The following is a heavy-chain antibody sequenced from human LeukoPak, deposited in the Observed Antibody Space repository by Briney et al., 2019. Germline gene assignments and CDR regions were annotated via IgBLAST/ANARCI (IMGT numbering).Heavy chain of an antibody. D-gene: IGHD2/OR15-2a*01. J-gene: IGHJ6*02. CDR2: IIPIFGIA. CDR3: ASVSINGPTTDYYYYGMDV. Sequence: GASVKVSCKASGGTLSSYAISWVRQAPGQGLEWMGRIIPIFGIANYAQKFQGRVTITADKSTSTAYMELSSLRSEDTAVYYCASVSINGPTTDYYYYGMDVWGQGTTVTVSS. CDR1: GGTLSSYA. V-gene: IGHV1-69*04.